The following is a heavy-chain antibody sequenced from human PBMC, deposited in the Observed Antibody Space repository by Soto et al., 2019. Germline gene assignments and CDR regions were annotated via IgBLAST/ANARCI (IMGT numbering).Heavy chain of an antibody. CDR1: GFTFRGDA. V-gene: IGHV3-23*01. D-gene: IGHD1-26*01. J-gene: IGHJ6*02. Sequence: EVQLLESGGDLVQPGGSLRLACAASGFTFRGDAMSWVRQAPGKGLEWVSSISGSGEMTHYAESVKGRFTISRDNSKNTLYLQMNGLRAEDTAVYYCAGEPKGGAYDMDVWGQGTTVTVSS. CDR2: ISGSGEMT. CDR3: AGEPKGGAYDMDV.